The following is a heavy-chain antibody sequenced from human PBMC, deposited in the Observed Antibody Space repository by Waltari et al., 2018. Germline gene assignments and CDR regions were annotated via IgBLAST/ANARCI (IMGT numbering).Heavy chain of an antibody. D-gene: IGHD6-19*01. J-gene: IGHJ6*04. CDR3: ARARLVSSVDV. CDR1: GGPISRYY. CDR2: ICYSAIS. V-gene: IGHV4-59*01. Sequence: QVQLQESGPGMVKPSETPALNCTVSGGPISRYYWSWVRQPPGKGLEWIGYICYSAISNSTPSLKSRVTISVDTYKNQFSLKLISVTAADTAVYYCARARLVSSVDVWGKGTTVTVSS.